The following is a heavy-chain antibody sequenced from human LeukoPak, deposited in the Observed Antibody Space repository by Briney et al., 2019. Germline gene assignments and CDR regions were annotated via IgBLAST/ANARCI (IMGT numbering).Heavy chain of an antibody. CDR2: FGTRSTSI. J-gene: IGHJ4*02. D-gene: IGHD3-22*01. CDR1: GFTFSNAY. V-gene: IGHV3-21*01. CDR3: AREVSEGFDF. Sequence: GGSLRLSCAASGFTFSNAYMNWVRQAPGKGLEWVSSFGTRSTSIYHAGSVKGRFAISRDNAKNSLYLQMNSLRAEDTALYYCAREVSEGFDFWGQGTLVTVSS.